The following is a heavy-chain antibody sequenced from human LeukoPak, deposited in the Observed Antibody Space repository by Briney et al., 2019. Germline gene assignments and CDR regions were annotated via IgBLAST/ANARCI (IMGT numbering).Heavy chain of an antibody. Sequence: PGGSLRLSCAASGFTFSRYSMNCVRQAPGKGLEWLSYIRSSGSPIYYADSVKGRFTISRDNGKNSLYLQMDDLRAEDTAVYYCASLNGGNHYSGLDVWGQGTTVTVSS. J-gene: IGHJ6*02. V-gene: IGHV3-48*04. D-gene: IGHD4-23*01. CDR1: GFTFSRYS. CDR2: IRSSGSPI. CDR3: ASLNGGNHYSGLDV.